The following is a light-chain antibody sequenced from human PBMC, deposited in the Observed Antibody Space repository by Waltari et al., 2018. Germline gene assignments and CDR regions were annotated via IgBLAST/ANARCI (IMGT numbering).Light chain of an antibody. CDR1: SSNIGNTS. CDR2: ENT. CDR3: GTWDSSLSGAV. V-gene: IGLV1-51*02. J-gene: IGLJ7*01. Sequence: QSVLTQPPSVSAAPGQRVTISCSGGSSNIGNTSVSWYRQFPGTAPKLLIYENTERPSGLPGRFSGSNSGSSATLDITGLQAGDEADHYCGTWDSSLSGAVFGGGTHLTVL.